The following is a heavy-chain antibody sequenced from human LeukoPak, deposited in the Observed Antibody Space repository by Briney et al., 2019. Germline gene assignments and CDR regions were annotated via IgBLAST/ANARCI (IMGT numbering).Heavy chain of an antibody. V-gene: IGHV3-7*05. Sequence: GGSLRLSCAASGFAVSSNYMSWVRQAPGKGLEWVANIKQDGSEKYYVDSVKGRFTISRDNAMNSLYLQMNSLRAGDTAVYYCATGGRYHRYWGQGTLVTVSS. CDR2: IKQDGSEK. CDR1: GFAVSSNY. CDR3: ATGGRYHRY. D-gene: IGHD3-16*01. J-gene: IGHJ4*02.